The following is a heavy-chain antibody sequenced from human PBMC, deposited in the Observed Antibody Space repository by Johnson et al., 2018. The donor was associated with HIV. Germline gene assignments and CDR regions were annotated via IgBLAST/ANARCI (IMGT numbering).Heavy chain of an antibody. Sequence: QMQLVESGGGVVRPGGSLRLSCAASGFTFSSYAMHWVRQAPGKGLEWVAVISYDGSNKYYADSVKGRFTISRDNSKNTLYLQMNSLRAEDTAVYYCARVATHAFDIWGQGTMVTVSS. J-gene: IGHJ3*02. CDR2: ISYDGSNK. D-gene: IGHD1-26*01. CDR1: GFTFSSYA. CDR3: ARVATHAFDI. V-gene: IGHV3-30*04.